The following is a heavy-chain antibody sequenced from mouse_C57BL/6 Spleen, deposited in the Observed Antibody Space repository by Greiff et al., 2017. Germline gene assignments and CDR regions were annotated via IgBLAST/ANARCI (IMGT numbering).Heavy chain of an antibody. V-gene: IGHV1-50*01. CDR2: IDPSDSYT. D-gene: IGHD4-1*01. J-gene: IGHJ3*01. CDR3: ARGGTGAWFAY. Sequence: QVQLQQPGAELVKPGASVKLSCKASGYTFTSYWMQWVKQRPGQGLEWIGEIDPSDSYTNYNPKFKGKATLTVDTSSSKAYMQLSSLTSEDSAVYYCARGGTGAWFAYWGQGTLVTVSA. CDR1: GYTFTSYW.